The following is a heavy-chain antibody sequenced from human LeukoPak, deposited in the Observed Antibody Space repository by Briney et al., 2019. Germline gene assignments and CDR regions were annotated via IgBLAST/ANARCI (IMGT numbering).Heavy chain of an antibody. Sequence: SETLSLTCTVSGVSVSSGSYYRSWIRQPPGKGLEWIGYIYYSGSTNYNPSLKSRVTISVDTSKNQFSLKLSSVTAADTAVYYCARGVPAATGDLFDYWGQGTLVTVSS. CDR2: IYYSGST. V-gene: IGHV4-61*01. CDR3: ARGVPAATGDLFDY. D-gene: IGHD2-2*01. CDR1: GVSVSSGSYY. J-gene: IGHJ4*02.